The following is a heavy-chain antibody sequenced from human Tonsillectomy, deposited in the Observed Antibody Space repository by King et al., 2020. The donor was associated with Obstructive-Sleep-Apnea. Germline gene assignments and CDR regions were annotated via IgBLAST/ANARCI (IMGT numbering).Heavy chain of an antibody. CDR2: INHSGST. Sequence: VQLPQWGAGLLKPSETLSLTCAVYGGSFSGYYWSWIRQPPGKGLEWIGEINHSGSTNYNPSLKSRVTISVDTSKNQFSLKLSSVTAADTAVYYCASFWAPPRGWGQGTLVTVSS. V-gene: IGHV4-34*01. D-gene: IGHD3-3*01. CDR1: GGSFSGYY. CDR3: ASFWAPPRG. J-gene: IGHJ4*02.